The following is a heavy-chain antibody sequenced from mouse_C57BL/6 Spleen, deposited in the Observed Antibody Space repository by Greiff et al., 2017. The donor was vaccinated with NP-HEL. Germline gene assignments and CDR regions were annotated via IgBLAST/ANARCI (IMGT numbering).Heavy chain of an antibody. CDR2: IDPENGDT. D-gene: IGHD2-2*01. V-gene: IGHV14-4*01. J-gene: IGHJ3*01. CDR1: GFNIKDDY. CDR3: TTSYGYGGVWFAY. Sequence: VQLKQSGAELVRPGASVKLSCTASGFNIKDDYMHWVKQRPEQGLEWIGWIDPENGDTEYASKFQGKATITADTSSNTAYLQLSSLTSEDTAVYYCTTSYGYGGVWFAYWGQGTLVTVSA.